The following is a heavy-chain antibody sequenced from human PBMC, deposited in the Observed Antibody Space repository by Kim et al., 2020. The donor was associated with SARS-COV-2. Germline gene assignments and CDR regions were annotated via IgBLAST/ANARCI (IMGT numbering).Heavy chain of an antibody. CDR1: GFTFSSYW. CDR3: ARAAYSSSWYQTYYYYYGMDV. J-gene: IGHJ6*02. Sequence: GGSLRLSCAASGFTFSSYWMSWVRQAPGKGLEWVANIKQDGSEKYYVDSVKGRFTISRDNAKNSLYLQMNSLRAEDTAVYYCARAAYSSSWYQTYYYYYGMDVWGQGTTVTVSS. D-gene: IGHD6-13*01. V-gene: IGHV3-7*01. CDR2: IKQDGSEK.